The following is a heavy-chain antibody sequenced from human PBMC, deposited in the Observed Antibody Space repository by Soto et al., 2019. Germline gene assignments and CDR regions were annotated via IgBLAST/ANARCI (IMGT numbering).Heavy chain of an antibody. CDR2: FDPEDGET. CDR3: ATTKLYCSGGSCYGIDAFDI. J-gene: IGHJ3*02. Sequence: ASVKVSCKVSGYTLTELSMHWVRQAPGKGLEWMGGFDPEDGETIYAQKSQGRVTMTEDTSTDTAYMELSSLRSEDTAVYYCATTKLYCSGGSCYGIDAFDIWGQGKMVTVS. V-gene: IGHV1-24*01. D-gene: IGHD2-15*01. CDR1: GYTLTELS.